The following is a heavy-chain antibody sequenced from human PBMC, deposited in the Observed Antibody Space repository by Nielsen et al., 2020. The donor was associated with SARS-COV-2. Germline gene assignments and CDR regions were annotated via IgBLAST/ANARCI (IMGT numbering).Heavy chain of an antibody. CDR2: IKQDGSKK. CDR1: GGSIGSHY. J-gene: IGHJ4*02. CDR3: ARDVGGYFDY. Sequence: ETLSLTCTVSGGSIGSHYWSWVRQAPGKGLEWVANIKQDGSKKYYVDSVKGRFTISRDNAKNSLYLQMNSLRDEDTAVYYCARDVGGYFDYWGQGTLVTVSS. V-gene: IGHV3-7*01. D-gene: IGHD3-16*01.